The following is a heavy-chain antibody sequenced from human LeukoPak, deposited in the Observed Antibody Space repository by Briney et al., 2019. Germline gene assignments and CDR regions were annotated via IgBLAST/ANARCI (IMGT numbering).Heavy chain of an antibody. CDR2: IYSDNT. CDR3: AKLFSGSYYGSNWFDP. D-gene: IGHD1-26*01. Sequence: GGSLRLSCTVSGFTVSSNSMSWVRQAPGKGLEWVSFIYSDNTHYSDSVKGRFTISRDNSKNTLYLQMNSLRAEDTAVYYCAKLFSGSYYGSNWFDPWGQGTLVTVSS. J-gene: IGHJ5*02. V-gene: IGHV3-66*03. CDR1: GFTVSSNS.